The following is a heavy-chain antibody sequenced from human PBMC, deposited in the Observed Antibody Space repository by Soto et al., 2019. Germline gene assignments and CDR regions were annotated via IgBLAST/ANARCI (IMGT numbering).Heavy chain of an antibody. Sequence: QITLKESGPTLVQPTQTLTLTCTFSGFSLSTNGVGMGWIRQPPGKALEWLALIYWDDDERYSPSLKPRLTIPKDTSKTQVVLTVTNMDPVDTATYYCAQLEDSPLLEYYFDCWGPGTLVTVSS. CDR1: GFSLSTNGVG. CDR2: IYWDDDE. D-gene: IGHD1-1*01. V-gene: IGHV2-5*02. CDR3: AQLEDSPLLEYYFDC. J-gene: IGHJ4*02.